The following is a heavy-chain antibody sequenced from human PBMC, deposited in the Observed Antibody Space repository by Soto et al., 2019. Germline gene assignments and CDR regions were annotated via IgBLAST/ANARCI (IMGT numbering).Heavy chain of an antibody. V-gene: IGHV3-33*06. D-gene: IGHD6-13*01. CDR2: IWYDGSNK. CDR3: AKVSSSWYAGFFDL. J-gene: IGHJ4*02. Sequence: TGGSLRLSCAASGFTFSSYGMHWVRQAPGKGLEWVAIIWYDGSNKYYADPVKGRFTISRDNSMNTLYLQMNTLRAEDTAIYYCAKVSSSWYAGFFDLWGQGTLVTVSS. CDR1: GFTFSSYG.